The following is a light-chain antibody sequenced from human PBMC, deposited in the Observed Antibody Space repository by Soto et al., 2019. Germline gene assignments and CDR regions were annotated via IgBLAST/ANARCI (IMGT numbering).Light chain of an antibody. J-gene: IGKJ3*01. CDR1: QSDADNC. Sequence: EVVLTQSPGTLSLSPGERATLSCRASQSDADNCLAWYQQTRGQAPRLLIYGASSRATGIPDRFSGSGSGTEFTLTISRLEPEDFSVYYCHQYGTAPLPFGPGTKVDIK. V-gene: IGKV3-20*01. CDR2: GAS. CDR3: HQYGTAPLP.